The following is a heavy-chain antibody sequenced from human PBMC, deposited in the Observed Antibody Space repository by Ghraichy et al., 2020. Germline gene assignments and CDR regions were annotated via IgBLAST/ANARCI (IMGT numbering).Heavy chain of an antibody. J-gene: IGHJ4*02. CDR3: ARHGGWSGSYYLPFDY. CDR1: GGSISSYY. CDR2: IYYSGST. Sequence: SETLSLTCTVSGGSISSYYWSWIRQPPGKGLEWIGYIYYSGSTNYNPSLKSRVTISVDTSKNQFSLKLSSVTAADTAVYYCARHGGWSGSYYLPFDYWGQGTLVTVSS. D-gene: IGHD1-26*01. V-gene: IGHV4-59*08.